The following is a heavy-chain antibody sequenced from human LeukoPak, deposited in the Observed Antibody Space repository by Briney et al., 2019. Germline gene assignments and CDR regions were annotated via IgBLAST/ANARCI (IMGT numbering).Heavy chain of an antibody. CDR2: ISYDGSNK. Sequence: GGSLRLSCAASGFTFSTYAMHWVRQAPGKGLEWAALISYDGSNKFYADSVKGRFTISRDNSKNTLYLKMNSLRTEDMAVYYCAKDRWRQQLVHYLDYWGQGALVTVSS. CDR3: AKDRWRQQLVHYLDY. D-gene: IGHD6-13*01. V-gene: IGHV3-30*04. CDR1: GFTFSTYA. J-gene: IGHJ4*02.